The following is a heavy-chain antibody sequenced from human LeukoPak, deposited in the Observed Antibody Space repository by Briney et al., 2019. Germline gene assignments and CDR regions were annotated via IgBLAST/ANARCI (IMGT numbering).Heavy chain of an antibody. Sequence: GESLQISFKGSGCRFISYWIGWGRPMPGKGREWMGIIFPGDSDTRISPSFQGQVTISADKSISTAYLQWSSLKASDSAMYYCARMRFSTTGTTGFDYWGQGTLVTVSS. CDR1: GCRFISYW. D-gene: IGHD1-1*01. J-gene: IGHJ4*02. V-gene: IGHV5-51*01. CDR2: IFPGDSDT. CDR3: ARMRFSTTGTTGFDY.